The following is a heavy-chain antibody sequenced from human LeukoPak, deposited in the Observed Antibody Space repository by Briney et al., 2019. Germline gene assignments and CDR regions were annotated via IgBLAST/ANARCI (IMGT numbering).Heavy chain of an antibody. CDR3: ARNRDGYNSFDY. CDR1: GGSINNGGYY. V-gene: IGHV4-31*03. CDR2: IYYSGSS. D-gene: IGHD5-24*01. Sequence: SETLSLTCTVSGGSINNGGYYWSWICQHPGKGLEWIGYIYYSGSSYYNPSLRSRVTISVDTSKNHFSLKLSSVTAADTAVYYCARNRDGYNSFDYWGQGTLVTVSS. J-gene: IGHJ4*02.